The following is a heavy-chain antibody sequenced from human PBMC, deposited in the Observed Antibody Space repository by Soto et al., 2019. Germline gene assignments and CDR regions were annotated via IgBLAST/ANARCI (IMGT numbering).Heavy chain of an antibody. V-gene: IGHV1-18*01. D-gene: IGHD2-15*01. CDR2: ISAYNGST. CDR3: ATKIPWGGYCSGGSCSSFDY. Sequence: ASVKVSCKASGYTFTSYGISWVRQAPGQGLEWMGWISAYNGSTNYAQKLQGRVTMTTDTSTSTAYMELRSLRSDDTAVYYCATKIPWGGYCSGGSCSSFDYWGQGTLVTVSS. CDR1: GYTFTSYG. J-gene: IGHJ4*02.